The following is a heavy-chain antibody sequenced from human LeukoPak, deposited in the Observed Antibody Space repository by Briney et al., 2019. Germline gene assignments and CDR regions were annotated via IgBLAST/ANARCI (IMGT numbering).Heavy chain of an antibody. CDR1: GFTFSSYE. Sequence: PGGSLRLSCAASGFTFSSYEMNWVRQAPGKGLEWVGLIQSKTDGGTTVYAGSVKGRFTFSRDDSKNTVSLQMNSLKAEDTAVYYCTFSPTGYYYDTSEWGQGTLVTVSS. CDR3: TFSPTGYYYDTSE. V-gene: IGHV3-15*01. CDR2: IQSKTDGGTT. J-gene: IGHJ4*02. D-gene: IGHD3-22*01.